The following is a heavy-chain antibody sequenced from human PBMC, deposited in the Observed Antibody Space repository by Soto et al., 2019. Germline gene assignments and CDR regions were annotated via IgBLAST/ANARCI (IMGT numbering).Heavy chain of an antibody. CDR2: IYTSGST. Sequence: SETLSLTCTVSGGSISSYYWSWIRQPAGKGLEWIGRIYTSGSTNYNPSLKSRVTMSVDTSKNQFSLKLSSVTAADTAVYYCARDEPPRRVRYGDYFYYGMDVWGQGTTVTVSS. CDR1: GGSISSYY. V-gene: IGHV4-4*07. J-gene: IGHJ6*02. D-gene: IGHD4-17*01. CDR3: ARDEPPRRVRYGDYFYYGMDV.